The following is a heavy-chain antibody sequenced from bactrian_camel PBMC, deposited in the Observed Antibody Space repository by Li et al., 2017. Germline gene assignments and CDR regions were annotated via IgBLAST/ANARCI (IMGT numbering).Heavy chain of an antibody. CDR3: AADPDPCSTGTMLADSVVSVLGY. D-gene: IGHD5*01. CDR1: GFTFSDYQ. J-gene: IGHJ4*01. Sequence: VQLVESGGGLVQPGGSLRLSCVASGFTFSDYQMNWVRQAPGKGLEWVSAISVDGSSTYYTDSVKGRFTVSRDNANNTVNLMMNSLKPEDTAMYYCAADPDPCSTGTMLADSVVSVLGYWGRGTQVTVS. CDR2: ISVDGSST. V-gene: IGHV3S40*01.